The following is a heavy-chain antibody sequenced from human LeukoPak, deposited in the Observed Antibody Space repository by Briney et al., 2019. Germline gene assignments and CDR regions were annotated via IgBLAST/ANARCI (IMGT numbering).Heavy chain of an antibody. D-gene: IGHD3/OR15-3a*01. Sequence: GESLKISCKGSGYRFINYWIGWVRQMLGKGLEGMGIIYPDDSETRYSPSFQGQVTISADKSISTAFLQWDSLKASDTAMYYCARRRDWDVLDYWGQGTLVTVSS. V-gene: IGHV5-51*01. CDR1: GYRFINYW. CDR3: ARRRDWDVLDY. J-gene: IGHJ4*02. CDR2: IYPDDSET.